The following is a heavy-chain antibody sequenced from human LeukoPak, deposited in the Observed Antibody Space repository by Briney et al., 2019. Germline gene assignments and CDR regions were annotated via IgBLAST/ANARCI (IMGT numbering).Heavy chain of an antibody. CDR3: ARRGGTWIQLWRPFDY. D-gene: IGHD5-18*01. CDR1: GGSFSGYY. Sequence: SETLSLTCAVYGGSFSGYYWSWIRQPPGKGLEWIGEINHSGSTNYNPSLKSRVTISVDTSKNQFSLKLSSVTAADTAVYYCARRGGTWIQLWRPFDYWGQGTLVTVSS. J-gene: IGHJ4*02. CDR2: INHSGST. V-gene: IGHV4-34*01.